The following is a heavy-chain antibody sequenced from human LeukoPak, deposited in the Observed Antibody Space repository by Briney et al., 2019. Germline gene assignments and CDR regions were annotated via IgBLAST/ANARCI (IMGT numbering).Heavy chain of an antibody. CDR1: GFTFSSYT. D-gene: IGHD2-15*01. J-gene: IGHJ4*02. CDR2: ISNNGGYT. CDR3: AKQLGYCSDGSCYFPY. V-gene: IGHV3-23*01. Sequence: PGGSLRLSCAASGFTFSSYTMSWVRQAPGKGLEWVSAISNNGGYTYYADSVQGRFTISRDNSKSTLCLQMNSLRAEDTAVYYCAKQLGYCSDGSCYFPYWGQGTLVTVSS.